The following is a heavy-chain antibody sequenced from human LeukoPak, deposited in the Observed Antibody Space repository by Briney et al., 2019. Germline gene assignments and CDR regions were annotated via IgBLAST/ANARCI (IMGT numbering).Heavy chain of an antibody. CDR1: GYTFTGYY. Sequence: ASVKVSRKASGYTFTGYYMHWVRQAPGQGLEWMGWINPNRGGTNYAQKFQGRVTMTRDTSISTAYMELSRLRSDDTAVYYCARDATYSSGWYIDPWGQGTLVTVSS. D-gene: IGHD6-19*01. CDR3: ARDATYSSGWYIDP. V-gene: IGHV1-2*02. J-gene: IGHJ5*02. CDR2: INPNRGGT.